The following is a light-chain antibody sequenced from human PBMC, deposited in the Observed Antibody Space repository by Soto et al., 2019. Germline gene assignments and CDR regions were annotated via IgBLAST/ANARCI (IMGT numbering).Light chain of an antibody. Sequence: QPVLTQSPSASASLGASVKLTCTLSSGHSNYAIAWHQQQPEKGPRYLMRVNGDGSHTKGDGIPDRFSGSSAGAERYLTISSLQSEDEADYYCQTWGAGIRVFSGGTKVTVL. CDR2: VNGDGSH. CDR3: QTWGAGIRV. CDR1: SGHSNYA. V-gene: IGLV4-69*01. J-gene: IGLJ3*02.